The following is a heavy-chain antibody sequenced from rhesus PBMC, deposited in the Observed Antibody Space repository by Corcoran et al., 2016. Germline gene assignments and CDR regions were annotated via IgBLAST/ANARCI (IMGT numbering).Heavy chain of an antibody. J-gene: IGHJ4*01. Sequence: QVQLQESGPGLVKPSETLSLTCAVSGGYISSSNWWSWIRQPPGKGLEWIGGIYSNTESTNYNPSLKNRVTISKDTSKNQFSLKLSSVTAADTAVYYCARGGGNYGWGQGVLVTVSS. CDR1: GGYISSSNW. V-gene: IGHV4S12*01. CDR3: ARGGGNYG. D-gene: IGHD1-44*01. CDR2: IYSNTEST.